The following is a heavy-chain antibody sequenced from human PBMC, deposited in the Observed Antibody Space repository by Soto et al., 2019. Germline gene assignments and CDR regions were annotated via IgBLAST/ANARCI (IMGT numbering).Heavy chain of an antibody. CDR3: ARAPGVVVGTSILSSWFDP. V-gene: IGHV4-4*02. CDR1: GDSIRTSNW. CDR2: IYSSGTT. Sequence: QVQLQESGPGLVKSSGTLSLACTVSGDSIRTSNWWSWVRQTPGKGLEWIGEIYSSGTTNFNPSLKSRVSISVEESRNQFSLNLTSVTAADTAVYFCARAPGVVVGTSILSSWFDPWGQGTLVIVSS. D-gene: IGHD2-21*02. J-gene: IGHJ5*02.